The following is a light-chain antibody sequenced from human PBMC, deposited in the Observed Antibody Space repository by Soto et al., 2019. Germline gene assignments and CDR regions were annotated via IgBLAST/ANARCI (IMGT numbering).Light chain of an antibody. J-gene: IGKJ4*01. V-gene: IGKV3-11*01. CDR2: DTF. CDR3: QQRKSWPIT. CDR1: QNIDYS. Sequence: EIVLTQSPATLSLSPGESATLSCRASQNIDYSLHWYQQKPGQSPRLVIYDTFNRATGVPVRFRGVGAGTDFTLTSSDLEPEDFAFYYCQQRKSWPITFGTGTRVEI.